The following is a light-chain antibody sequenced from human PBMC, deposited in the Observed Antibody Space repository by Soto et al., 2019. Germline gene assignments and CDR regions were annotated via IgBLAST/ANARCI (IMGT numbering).Light chain of an antibody. V-gene: IGKV3-15*01. J-gene: IGKJ5*01. CDR2: GAS. Sequence: EIVMTPSPATLSVSPGERATLSCRASQSVSSNLAWYQRKPGQAPRLLIYGASTRATGIPARFSGSGSGTEFTLTISSLQSEDFAVYYCQQRKSWPAITFGQGTRLEIK. CDR3: QQRKSWPAIT. CDR1: QSVSSN.